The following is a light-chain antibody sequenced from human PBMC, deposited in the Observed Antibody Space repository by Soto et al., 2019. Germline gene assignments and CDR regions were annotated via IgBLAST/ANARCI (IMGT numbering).Light chain of an antibody. V-gene: IGKV1-5*01. CDR1: QSISSW. J-gene: IGKJ1*01. CDR3: QHYNTLWT. Sequence: IQMTQSPSTLSSSVGDRVTITCRASQSISSWLAWYQQKPGKAPKLLIYDASSLESGVPSRFSGSGSGTEFTLTISSLKPDDFATYYCQHYNTLWTFGQGTKVDIK. CDR2: DAS.